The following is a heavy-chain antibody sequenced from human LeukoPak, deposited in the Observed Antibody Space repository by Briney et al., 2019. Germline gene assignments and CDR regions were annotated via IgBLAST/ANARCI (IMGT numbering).Heavy chain of an antibody. D-gene: IGHD6-6*01. CDR2: INSDGSST. V-gene: IGHV3-74*01. CDR3: ARGFEYSSSLGMGY. J-gene: IGHJ4*02. CDR1: GFTFSSYW. Sequence: PGGSLRLSCAASGFTFSSYWMHWVRQAPGKGLVWVSRINSDGSSTSYADSVKGRFTITRDNAKNTLYLQMNSLRAEDTAVYYCARGFEYSSSLGMGYWGQGTLVTVSS.